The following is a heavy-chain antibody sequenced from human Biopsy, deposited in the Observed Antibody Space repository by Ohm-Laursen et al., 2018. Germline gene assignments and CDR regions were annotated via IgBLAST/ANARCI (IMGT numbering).Heavy chain of an antibody. Sequence: ASVKVSCKASAYSFGDHRIHWVRQAPGQGLEWMGWIDPKSGGTNYAQKFQGRVTMTRDTSISTTYMELRRLTSDDTAVFYCARELGDFWGGRQFDFWGQGTLVTVSS. J-gene: IGHJ5*01. D-gene: IGHD3-3*01. CDR1: AYSFGDHR. V-gene: IGHV1-2*02. CDR2: IDPKSGGT. CDR3: ARELGDFWGGRQFDF.